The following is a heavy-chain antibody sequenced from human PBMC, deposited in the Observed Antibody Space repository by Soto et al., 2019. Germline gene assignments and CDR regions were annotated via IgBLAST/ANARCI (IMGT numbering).Heavy chain of an antibody. CDR3: ARDAAMGDYYHYGMDV. J-gene: IGHJ6*02. V-gene: IGHV1-2*04. CDR2: INPSSGGA. D-gene: IGHD5-18*01. Sequence: ASVKVSCKASGYTFTGYYMHWVRQAPGQGLEWMGWINPSSGGANIAQKFQGWVTMTRDTSIDTAYMELTRLRSDDTAVYYCARDAAMGDYYHYGMDVWGQGTPVTVSS. CDR1: GYTFTGYY.